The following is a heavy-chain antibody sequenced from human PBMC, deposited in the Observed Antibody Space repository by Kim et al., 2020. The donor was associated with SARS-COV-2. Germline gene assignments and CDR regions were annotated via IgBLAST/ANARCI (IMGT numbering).Heavy chain of an antibody. V-gene: IGHV6-1*01. D-gene: IGHD2-2*01. CDR3: AREADCSSTSCYSDAFDI. Sequence: KSRITINPDTSKNQFSLQLNSVTPEDTAVYYCAREADCSSTSCYSDAFDIWGQGTMVTVSS. J-gene: IGHJ3*02.